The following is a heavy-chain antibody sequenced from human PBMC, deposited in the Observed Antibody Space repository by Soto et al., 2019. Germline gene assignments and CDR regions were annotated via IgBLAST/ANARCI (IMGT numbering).Heavy chain of an antibody. V-gene: IGHV3-30-3*01. CDR1: GFTFSSYA. J-gene: IGHJ4*02. Sequence: GGSLRLSCAASGFTFSSYAMHWVRQAPGKGLEWVAVISYDGSNKYYADSVKGRFTISRDNSKNTLYLQMNSLRAEDTAVYYCARDGSGERFELWQWLGYWGQGTLVTVSS. CDR2: ISYDGSNK. CDR3: ARDGSGERFELWQWLGY. D-gene: IGHD6-19*01.